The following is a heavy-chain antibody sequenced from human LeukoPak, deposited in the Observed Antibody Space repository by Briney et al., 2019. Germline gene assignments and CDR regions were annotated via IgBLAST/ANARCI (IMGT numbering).Heavy chain of an antibody. Sequence: GGSLRLSCAASGFTVSSNYMSWVRQAPGKGLEWVSVIYSGGSTYYADSVKGRFTISRDNSKNTLYLQMNSLRAEDTAVYYCARELRRGPDVGDYFDYWGQGTLVTVSS. CDR3: ARELRRGPDVGDYFDY. CDR2: IYSGGST. CDR1: GFTVSSNY. J-gene: IGHJ4*02. D-gene: IGHD4/OR15-4a*01. V-gene: IGHV3-66*01.